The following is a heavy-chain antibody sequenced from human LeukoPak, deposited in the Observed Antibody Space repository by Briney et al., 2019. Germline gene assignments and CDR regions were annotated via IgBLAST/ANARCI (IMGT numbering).Heavy chain of an antibody. D-gene: IGHD2-15*01. CDR2: IYSGGST. V-gene: IGHV3-66*02. CDR1: GFIFSSDS. Sequence: PGGSLRLSCATSGFIFSSDSMIWVRQAPGKGLEWVSVIYSGGSTYDADSVKGRFTISRDNSKNTLYLQMNSLRAEDTAVYYCARGRRCSGGSCYPLKDYYYMDVWGKGTTVTVSS. CDR3: ARGRRCSGGSCYPLKDYYYMDV. J-gene: IGHJ6*03.